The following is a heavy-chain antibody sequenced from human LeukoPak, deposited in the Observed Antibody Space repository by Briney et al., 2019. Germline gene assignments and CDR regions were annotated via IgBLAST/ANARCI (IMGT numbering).Heavy chain of an antibody. Sequence: SETLSLTCSVSGGSIRSYYWSWIRQPPGKGLEWIGYIDSSGSTNYNPSLKSRVTISLDTSKNQFSLKLTSVTATDTDVYYCERHLRKEGYSYYFDYWGQGTLVTVSS. CDR1: GGSIRSYY. CDR2: IDSSGST. V-gene: IGHV4-59*08. D-gene: IGHD3-10*01. J-gene: IGHJ4*02. CDR3: ERHLRKEGYSYYFDY.